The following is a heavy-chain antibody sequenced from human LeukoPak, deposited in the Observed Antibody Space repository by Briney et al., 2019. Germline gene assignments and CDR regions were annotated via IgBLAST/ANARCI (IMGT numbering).Heavy chain of an antibody. CDR1: GGSISSHY. Sequence: SETLSLTCTVSGGSISSHYWSWIRQPAGKGLEWIGLIYTSGSTNYNPSLKSRVTISVDTSKNQFSLKLSSVTAADTAVYYCARYSSSWTVNWFDPWGQGTLVTVSS. CDR3: ARYSSSWTVNWFDP. CDR2: IYTSGST. D-gene: IGHD6-13*01. V-gene: IGHV4-4*07. J-gene: IGHJ5*02.